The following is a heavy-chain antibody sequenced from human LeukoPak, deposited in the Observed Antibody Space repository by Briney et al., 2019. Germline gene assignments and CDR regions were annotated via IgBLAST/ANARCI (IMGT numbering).Heavy chain of an antibody. CDR3: ARDGYCSGGSCYSGAFDI. CDR2: IYYSGST. D-gene: IGHD2-15*01. CDR1: GGSISSGSYY. Sequence: PSETLSLTCTVSGGSISSGSYYWSWIRQPPGKGLEWIGYIYYSGSTYYNPSLKSRVTISVDTSKNQFSLKLSSVTAADTAVYYCARDGYCSGGSCYSGAFDIWGQGTMVTVSS. V-gene: IGHV4-30-4*08. J-gene: IGHJ3*02.